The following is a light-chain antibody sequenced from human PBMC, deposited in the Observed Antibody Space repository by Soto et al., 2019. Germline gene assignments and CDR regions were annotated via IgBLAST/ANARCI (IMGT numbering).Light chain of an antibody. CDR1: QSVRSN. CDR2: DAS. Sequence: EIVLTQSPGTLSLSPGESAALSCRARQSVRSNLAWYQQNPGQAPRLLIYDASTRATGIPARFSGSGSGTEFILTISSLQSEDFGVYYCQQYNNWPPITVGQGTRLEIK. J-gene: IGKJ5*01. CDR3: QQYNNWPPIT. V-gene: IGKV3D-15*01.